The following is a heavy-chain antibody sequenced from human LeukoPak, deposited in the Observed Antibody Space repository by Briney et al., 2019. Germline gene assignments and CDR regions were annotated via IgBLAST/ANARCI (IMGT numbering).Heavy chain of an antibody. CDR2: IYYSGGT. J-gene: IGHJ5*02. CDR3: ARSHPFDH. CDR1: STSIGSGRHY. Sequence: SQTLSLTCTVSSTSIGSGRHYWSWLRQHPGKGLEWIGYIYYSGGTYTTPSLKSRVTMSVDTSKNQFSLKLNSVTAADTAVYYCARSHPFDHWGQGTLVIVSS. V-gene: IGHV4-31*03.